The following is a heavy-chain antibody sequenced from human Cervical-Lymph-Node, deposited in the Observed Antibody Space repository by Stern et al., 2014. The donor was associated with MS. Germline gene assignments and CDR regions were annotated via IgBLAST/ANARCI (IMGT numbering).Heavy chain of an antibody. V-gene: IGHV4-39*01. CDR3: ARRGSGYILDY. Sequence: QVQLQESGPGLVKPSETLSLICTVSGGSISISSYYWGWIRQPPGKGLEWIGSIHYSGRTYYNPSLKNRITIYRDTSNDQFYLQLSSVTAADTAVYYCARRGSGYILDYWGPGTLVTVSS. D-gene: IGHD6-19*01. CDR1: GGSISISSYY. CDR2: IHYSGRT. J-gene: IGHJ4*02.